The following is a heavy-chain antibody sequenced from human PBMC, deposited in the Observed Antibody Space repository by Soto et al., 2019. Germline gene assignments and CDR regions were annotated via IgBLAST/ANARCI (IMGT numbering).Heavy chain of an antibody. Sequence: SLKVSCKASGGTFSSYAISWVRQGPGQGLEWMGGIIPIFGTANYAQKFQGRVTITADESTSTAYMELSSLRSEDTAVYYCAIVPENYYDSSGYDYWGQGTLVTVSS. J-gene: IGHJ4*02. CDR1: GGTFSSYA. D-gene: IGHD3-22*01. V-gene: IGHV1-69*13. CDR2: IIPIFGTA. CDR3: AIVPENYYDSSGYDY.